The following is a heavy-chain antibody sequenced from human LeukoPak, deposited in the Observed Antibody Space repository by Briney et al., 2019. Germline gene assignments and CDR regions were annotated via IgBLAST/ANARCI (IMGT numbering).Heavy chain of an antibody. Sequence: SVKVSCKASGGTFSSYAINWVRQAPGQGLEWMGGIIPIFGTTNYAQKFQGRVTFTAGKSTSTAYMELSSLRSEDTAVYYCARGERPPMVIWGRGFDSWGQGTLVTVSS. CDR3: ARGERPPMVIWGRGFDS. CDR1: GGTFSSYA. CDR2: IIPIFGTT. V-gene: IGHV1-69*06. D-gene: IGHD5-18*01. J-gene: IGHJ4*02.